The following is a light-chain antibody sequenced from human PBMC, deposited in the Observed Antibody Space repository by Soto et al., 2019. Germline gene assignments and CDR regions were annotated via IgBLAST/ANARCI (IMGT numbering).Light chain of an antibody. CDR3: CSYAGSSTFVV. V-gene: IGLV2-23*03. J-gene: IGLJ2*01. Sequence: QSALTQPASVSGSPGQSITISCTGTSSDVGSYNLVSWYQQHPGKAPKLMIYEGSKWPSGVSNRFSGSKSGNTASLTISGIQAEDEADYYCCSYAGSSTFVVFGGGTKVTVL. CDR2: EGS. CDR1: SSDVGSYNL.